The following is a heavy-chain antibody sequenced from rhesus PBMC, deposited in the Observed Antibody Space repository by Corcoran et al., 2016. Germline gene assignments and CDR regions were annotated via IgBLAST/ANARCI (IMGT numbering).Heavy chain of an antibody. V-gene: IGHV4S11*01. CDR2: IDSSGST. J-gene: IGHJ4*01. Sequence: QVQLQESGPGLVKPSETLSLTCAVSGGSISSSYWSWIRQAPGKGLEWIGRIDSSGSTYYIPSLKSRVTLSVGTSKNQFSLKLSSVTAADTAVYYCARRSYSYRDWGQGVLVTVSS. D-gene: IGHD5-12*01. CDR3: ARRSYSYRD. CDR1: GGSISSSY.